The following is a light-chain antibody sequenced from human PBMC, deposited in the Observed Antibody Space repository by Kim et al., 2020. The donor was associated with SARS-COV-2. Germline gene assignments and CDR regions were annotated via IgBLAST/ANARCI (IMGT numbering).Light chain of an antibody. J-gene: IGKJ3*01. V-gene: IGKV4-1*01. Sequence: DIVMTQSPDSLAVSLGERVTINCKSSQSVLYSANNKNYLDWYQQKPGQPPKLLIYWASTRESGVPDRFSGSGSGTDFTLTISSLQAEDVAVYYCQQYYTTPFTFGPGTKVDIK. CDR2: WAS. CDR3: QQYYTTPFT. CDR1: QSVLYSANNKNY.